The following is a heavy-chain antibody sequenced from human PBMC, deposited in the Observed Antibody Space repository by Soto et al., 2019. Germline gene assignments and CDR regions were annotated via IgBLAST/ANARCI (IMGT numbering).Heavy chain of an antibody. CDR1: GFTFSAYN. CDR3: AGTPGGYSHFDY. V-gene: IGHV3-48*02. J-gene: IGHJ4*02. Sequence: EVHLVEYGGALVPPGGSLRLSCAASGFTFSAYNMNWVRQAPGKGLEWVAYISTGGNTIYYADSVKGRFTFSRDNAAQSVYLQMNSLRHEDTAVYYCAGTPGGYSHFDYWGQGTLVTVSS. D-gene: IGHD3-22*01. CDR2: ISTGGNTI.